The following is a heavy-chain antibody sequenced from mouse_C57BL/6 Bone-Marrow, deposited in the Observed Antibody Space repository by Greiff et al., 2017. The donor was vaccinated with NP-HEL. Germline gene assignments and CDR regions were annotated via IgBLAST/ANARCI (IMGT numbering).Heavy chain of an antibody. CDR1: GFTFSSYG. D-gene: IGHD1-1*01. CDR3: ARRGITTGAY. V-gene: IGHV5-6*01. CDR2: ISSGGSYT. Sequence: EVQGVESGGDLVKPGGSLKISCAASGFTFSSYGMSWVRQTPDKRLEWVATISSGGSYTYYPDSVKGRFTISRDNAKNTLYLQMSSLKSEDTAMYYCARRGITTGAYWGQGTLVTVSA. J-gene: IGHJ3*01.